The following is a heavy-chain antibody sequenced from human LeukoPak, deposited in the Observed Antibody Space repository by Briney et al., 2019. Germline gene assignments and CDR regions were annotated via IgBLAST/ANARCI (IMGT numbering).Heavy chain of an antibody. CDR2: ISYDGSNK. V-gene: IGHV3-30-3*01. J-gene: IGHJ4*02. CDR3: ARDRSSSSWYSDSMGY. CDR1: GFTFSSYA. D-gene: IGHD6-13*01. Sequence: PGRSLRLSCAASGFTFSSYAMHWVRQAPGKGLEWVAVISYDGSNKYYADSVKGRLTISRDNSKNTLYLQMNSLRAEDTAVYYCARDRSSSSWYSDSMGYWGQGTLVTVSS.